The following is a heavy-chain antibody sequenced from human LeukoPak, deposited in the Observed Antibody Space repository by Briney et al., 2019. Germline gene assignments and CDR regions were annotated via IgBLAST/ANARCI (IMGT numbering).Heavy chain of an antibody. V-gene: IGHV4-59*01. CDR3: ARYCRNNDCILDY. D-gene: IGHD2-21*02. Sequence: SETLSLTCSVSGASISRDYWSWIRQSPGKTLEWIGYIYHNGDSNYNPSLKSRVTMSIDTSKNQFSLEVTSVTAADTAVYYCARYCRNNDCILDYWGQGTPVTVSS. CDR2: IYHNGDS. J-gene: IGHJ4*02. CDR1: GASISRDY.